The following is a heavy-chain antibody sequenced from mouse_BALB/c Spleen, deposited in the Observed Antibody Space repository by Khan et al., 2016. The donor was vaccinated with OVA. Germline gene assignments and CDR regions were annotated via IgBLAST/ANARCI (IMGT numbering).Heavy chain of an antibody. D-gene: IGHD2-14*01. CDR1: GYTFSNYT. CDR2: INPSSSYT. Sequence: QVQLQQSGAELARPGASVKMSCKASGYTFSNYTMHWVKQRPGQGLEWIGYINPSSSYTNYNQKFNDKATFTADKSSSTAYMQLSSLTSDDSAVYYCASYYRYPAWFAYWGQGTLVTVSA. V-gene: IGHV1-4*01. CDR3: ASYYRYPAWFAY. J-gene: IGHJ3*01.